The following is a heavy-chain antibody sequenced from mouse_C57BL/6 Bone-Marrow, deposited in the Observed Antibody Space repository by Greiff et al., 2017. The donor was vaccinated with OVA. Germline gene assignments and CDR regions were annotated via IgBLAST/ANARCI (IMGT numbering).Heavy chain of an antibody. CDR1: GYTFTDYE. CDR2: IDPETGGT. CDR3: TRVFITTVVEEGY. Sequence: PVQQSGAELVRPGASVTLSCKASGYTFTDYEMHWVKQTPVHGLEWIGAIDPETGGTAYNQKFKGKAILTADKSSSTAYMELRSLTSEDSAVYYCTRVFITTVVEEGYWGQGTTLTVSS. V-gene: IGHV1-15*01. D-gene: IGHD1-1*01. J-gene: IGHJ2*01.